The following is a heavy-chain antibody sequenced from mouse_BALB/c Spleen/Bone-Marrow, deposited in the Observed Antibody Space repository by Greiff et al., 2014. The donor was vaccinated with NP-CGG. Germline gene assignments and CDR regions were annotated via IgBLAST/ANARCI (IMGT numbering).Heavy chain of an antibody. CDR2: IWKNGST. CDR3: ARNRGHGYFDY. D-gene: IGHD3-1*01. J-gene: IGHJ2*02. V-gene: IGHV2-5*01. CDR1: GFSLTTYG. Sequence: VQLQQSGPGLVQPSQSLSITCTVSGFSLTTYGVHWVRQSPGKGLEWLGAIWKNGSTDYNAPFMSRLSVTNDNSNSQVFFKMNSLQADDTALYYCARNRGHGYFDYWGQGTSLTVSS.